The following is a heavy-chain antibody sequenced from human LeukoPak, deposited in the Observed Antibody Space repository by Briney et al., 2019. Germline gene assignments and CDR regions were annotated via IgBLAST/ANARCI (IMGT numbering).Heavy chain of an antibody. Sequence: PGASVKVSCKASGYTFTSYGISWVRQAPGQGLEWMGWIGAYNGNTNYAQKLQGRVTMTTDTSTSTAYMELRSLRSDDTAVYYCARALSYYYDSSGYPYVFDYWGQGTLVTVSS. V-gene: IGHV1-18*01. CDR1: GYTFTSYG. D-gene: IGHD3-22*01. J-gene: IGHJ4*02. CDR2: IGAYNGNT. CDR3: ARALSYYYDSSGYPYVFDY.